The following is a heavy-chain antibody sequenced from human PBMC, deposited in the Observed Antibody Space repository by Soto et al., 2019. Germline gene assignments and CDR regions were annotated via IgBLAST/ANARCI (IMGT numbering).Heavy chain of an antibody. Sequence: QITLKESGPTLVKPTQTLTLTCTFSGFSLSTSGVGVGWIRQPPGKALEWLALIYWDDDKRYSPSLKSRLTITKDTSKNQVVLTMTNMDPVDTATYYCAHGGSSPPVGPFDYWGQGTLVTVSS. CDR1: GFSLSTSGVG. V-gene: IGHV2-5*02. J-gene: IGHJ4*02. D-gene: IGHD1-26*01. CDR3: AHGGSSPPVGPFDY. CDR2: IYWDDDK.